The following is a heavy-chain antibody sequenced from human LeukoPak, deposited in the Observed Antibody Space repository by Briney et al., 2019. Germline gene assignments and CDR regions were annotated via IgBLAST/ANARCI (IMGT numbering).Heavy chain of an antibody. V-gene: IGHV3-21*01. CDR1: GFTFSSYS. D-gene: IGHD2-2*01. CDR3: AKDLPAAVD. CDR2: ISRDSTDI. Sequence: GGSPRLSCAASGFTFSSYSMSWVRQAPGKGLEWVSFISRDSTDIYHADSVKGRFTISRDNAKNSLYLQMNNLRAEDTAIYYCAKDLPAAVDWGQGTLVTASS. J-gene: IGHJ4*02.